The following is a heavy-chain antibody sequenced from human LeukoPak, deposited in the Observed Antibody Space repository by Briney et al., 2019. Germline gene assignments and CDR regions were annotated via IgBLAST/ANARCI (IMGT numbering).Heavy chain of an antibody. D-gene: IGHD7-27*01. CDR1: GFTFSSYT. V-gene: IGHV3-21*01. J-gene: IGHJ4*02. CDR3: AKDPFPGERSVSGNYFDY. CDR2: ITNRGSHL. Sequence: PGGSLRLSCAASGFTFSSYTMSWVRQAPGKGLEWVSSITNRGSHLYYADSLKGRFTVSRDNANNSLYLQMDSLRAEDSAVYYCAKDPFPGERSVSGNYFDYWGQGTLVTVSS.